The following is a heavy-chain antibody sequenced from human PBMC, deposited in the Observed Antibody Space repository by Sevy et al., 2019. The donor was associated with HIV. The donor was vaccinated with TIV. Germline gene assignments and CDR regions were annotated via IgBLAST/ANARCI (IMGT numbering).Heavy chain of an antibody. Sequence: ASVKVSCKASGYTFTSYYMHWVRQAPGQGLEWMGIINPSGGSKSYAQQYQGRVTMTRDTSRSTVYMELRSLRCEDTAVYYCARGTQWLRPKMDYWGQGTLVTVSS. J-gene: IGHJ4*02. CDR2: INPSGGSK. D-gene: IGHD5-12*01. V-gene: IGHV1-46*03. CDR1: GYTFTSYY. CDR3: ARGTQWLRPKMDY.